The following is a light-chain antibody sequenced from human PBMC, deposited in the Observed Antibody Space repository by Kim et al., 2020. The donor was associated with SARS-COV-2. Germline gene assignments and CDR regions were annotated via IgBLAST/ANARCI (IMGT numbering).Light chain of an antibody. CDR1: QSVSSN. CDR3: QQYNNLYT. Sequence: LSVSPGERANLSCRASQSVSSNLAWYQQKPGQAPRLLIYGASTRATGIPARFSGSGSGTEFTLTISSLQSEDFAVYYCQQYNNLYTFGQGTKLEI. J-gene: IGKJ2*01. CDR2: GAS. V-gene: IGKV3-15*01.